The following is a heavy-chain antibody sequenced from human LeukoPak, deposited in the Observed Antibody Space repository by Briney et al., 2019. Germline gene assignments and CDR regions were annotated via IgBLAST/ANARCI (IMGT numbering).Heavy chain of an antibody. D-gene: IGHD6-19*01. CDR3: AREIAVAVHNWFGP. CDR2: ISAYNGNT. J-gene: IGHJ5*02. Sequence: GASVKVSFKASGYTFTIYGISWVRQAPGQGREWMGWISAYNGNTNYAQKLQGRVTMTTDTSTSTAYMELRSLRSDDTAVYYCAREIAVAVHNWFGPWGQGTLVTVSS. CDR1: GYTFTIYG. V-gene: IGHV1-18*01.